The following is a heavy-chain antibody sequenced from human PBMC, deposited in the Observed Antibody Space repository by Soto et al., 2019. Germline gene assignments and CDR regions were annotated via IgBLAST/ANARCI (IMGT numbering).Heavy chain of an antibody. CDR3: ARDLSVIVPAAIYNWFDP. J-gene: IGHJ5*02. V-gene: IGHV1-46*01. CDR2: INPSGGST. CDR1: GYTFTSYY. Sequence: ASVKVSFEASGYTFTSYYMHWVRQAPGQGLEWMGIINPSGGSTSYAQKFQGRVTMTRDTSTSTVYMELSSLRSEDTAVYYCARDLSVIVPAAIYNWFDPWGQGTLVTVSS. D-gene: IGHD2-2*02.